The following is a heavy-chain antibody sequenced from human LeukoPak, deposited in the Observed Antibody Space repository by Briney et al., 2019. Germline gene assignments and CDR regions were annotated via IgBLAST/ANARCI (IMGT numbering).Heavy chain of an antibody. Sequence: SETLSLTCAVYGGSFNGYYWSWIRQPPGKGLEWIGEINHSGSTNYNPSLKSRVTISVDTSKNQFSLKLSSVTAADTAVYYCARGAPCYYGSGSYTRYFQHWGQGTLVTVSS. V-gene: IGHV4-34*01. J-gene: IGHJ1*01. CDR1: GGSFNGYY. CDR3: ARGAPCYYGSGSYTRYFQH. CDR2: INHSGST. D-gene: IGHD3-10*01.